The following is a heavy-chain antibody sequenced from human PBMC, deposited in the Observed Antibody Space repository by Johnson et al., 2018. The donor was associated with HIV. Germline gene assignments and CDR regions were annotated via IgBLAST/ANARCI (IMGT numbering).Heavy chain of an antibody. V-gene: IGHV3-33*08. D-gene: IGHD3-22*01. J-gene: IGHJ3*02. CDR1: GFTFSSYG. CDR2: IWYDGSNK. Sequence: QVQLVESGGGVVQPGRSLRLSCAASGFTFSSYGMHWVRQAPGNGLEWVAVIWYDGSNKYYADSVKGRFTISRDNAKNSLYLQMNSLRAEYTAVYCCARGPTYYYDSSGYWSDAFDIWGQGTMVTVSS. CDR3: ARGPTYYYDSSGYWSDAFDI.